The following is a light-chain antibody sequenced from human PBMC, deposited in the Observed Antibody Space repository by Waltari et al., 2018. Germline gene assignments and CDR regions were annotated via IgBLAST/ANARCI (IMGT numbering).Light chain of an antibody. CDR3: QQYHDSPWT. V-gene: IGKV1-5*03. J-gene: IGKJ1*01. CDR2: RAS. CDR1: QNINRW. Sequence: DIQMTQSPSTLSASVGDRITITCRASQNINRWLVWFQQKPGKSPKLLIYRASRLESGVPSRFSGSGSGTEFTLTISSLQRDDFATYYCQQYHDSPWTFGQGTQVEI.